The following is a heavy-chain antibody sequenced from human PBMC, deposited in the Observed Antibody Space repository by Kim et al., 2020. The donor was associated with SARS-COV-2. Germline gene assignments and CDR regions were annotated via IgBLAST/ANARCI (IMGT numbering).Heavy chain of an antibody. Sequence: GGSLRLSCAASGFTFSSYSMNWVRQAPGKGLEWVSSISSSSSYIYYADSVKGRFTISRDNAKNSLYLQMNSLRAEDTAVYYCARGPDIVVVPAAIRGWVYWGQGTLVTVSS. CDR1: GFTFSSYS. CDR2: ISSSSSYI. J-gene: IGHJ4*02. V-gene: IGHV3-21*01. D-gene: IGHD2-2*02. CDR3: ARGPDIVVVPAAIRGWVY.